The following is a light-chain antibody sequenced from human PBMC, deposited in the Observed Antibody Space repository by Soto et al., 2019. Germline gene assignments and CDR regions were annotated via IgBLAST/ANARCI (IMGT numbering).Light chain of an antibody. CDR3: SSYAGSNNVL. Sequence: QSVLTQPPSASGSPGQSVTISCTGTSSDVGVYNYVSWYQQHPGKAPKLMIYEFSKRPSGVPDRFSGSQSGNTASLTVSGLQAEDEADYYCSSYAGSNNVLFGGGTKVTVL. J-gene: IGLJ2*01. V-gene: IGLV2-8*01. CDR2: EFS. CDR1: SSDVGVYNY.